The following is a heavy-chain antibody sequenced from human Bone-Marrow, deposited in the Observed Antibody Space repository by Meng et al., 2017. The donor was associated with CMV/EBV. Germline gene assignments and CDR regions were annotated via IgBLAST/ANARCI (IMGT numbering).Heavy chain of an antibody. CDR1: GFTFDDFA. J-gene: IGHJ6*02. D-gene: IGHD3-3*01. CDR3: AKNGLYDFWSGYYTGYYYGMDV. V-gene: IGHV3-9*01. CDR2: INWSADTM. Sequence: GGSLRLSCAASGFTFDDFAMHWVRHTPGKGLEWVSGINWSADTMDYADSVKGRFTISRDNAKNSLYLQMNSLRAEDTAVYYCAKNGLYDFWSGYYTGYYYGMDVWGQGTTVTVSS.